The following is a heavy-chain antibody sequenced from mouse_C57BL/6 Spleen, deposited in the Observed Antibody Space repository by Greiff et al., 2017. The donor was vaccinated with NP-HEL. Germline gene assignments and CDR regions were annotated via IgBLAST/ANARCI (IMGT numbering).Heavy chain of an antibody. J-gene: IGHJ3*01. Sequence: EVNVVESGGGLVQSGRSLRLSCATSGFTFSDFYMEWVRQAPGTGLEWIAASRNNANDYTTEYSASLKGRFIVSRDTSQSILYLQMNALRAEDTAIYYCARDDGYSTWFAYWGQGTLVTVSA. CDR2: SRNNANDYTT. V-gene: IGHV7-1*01. D-gene: IGHD2-3*01. CDR3: ARDDGYSTWFAY. CDR1: GFTFSDFY.